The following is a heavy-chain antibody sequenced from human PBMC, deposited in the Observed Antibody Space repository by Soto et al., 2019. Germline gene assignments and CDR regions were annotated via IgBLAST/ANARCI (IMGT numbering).Heavy chain of an antibody. Sequence: EVQLVESGGGLVQPGGSVRLSCVGSGFIFEDFAMNWVRQVPGKGLEWVSGISWNSATLAYADSVKGRFIVSRDNAKNIRYLQMNSLRPEDAALYYCAKDVGSYYYDTSAYLYDYWGQGTLVTVSS. D-gene: IGHD3-22*01. V-gene: IGHV3-9*01. J-gene: IGHJ4*02. CDR3: AKDVGSYYYDTSAYLYDY. CDR1: GFIFEDFA. CDR2: ISWNSATL.